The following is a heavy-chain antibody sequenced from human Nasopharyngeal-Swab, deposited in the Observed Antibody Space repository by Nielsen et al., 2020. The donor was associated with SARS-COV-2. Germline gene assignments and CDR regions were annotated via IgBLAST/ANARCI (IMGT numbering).Heavy chain of an antibody. Sequence: GGSLRLSCAASGFTFTNYNFNWVRQAPGKGLEWVSSISSSSSYIYYADSVKGRFTISRDNAKNSLYLQMNSLRAEDTAVYYYARDGLDYDFWSAYFMDVWGQGTTVTVSS. D-gene: IGHD3-3*01. CDR3: ARDGLDYDFWSAYFMDV. CDR1: GFTFTNYN. J-gene: IGHJ6*02. V-gene: IGHV3-21*01. CDR2: ISSSSSYI.